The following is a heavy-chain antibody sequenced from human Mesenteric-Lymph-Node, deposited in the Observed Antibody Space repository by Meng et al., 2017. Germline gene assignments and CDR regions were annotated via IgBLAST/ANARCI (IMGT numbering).Heavy chain of an antibody. J-gene: IGHJ5*02. Sequence: QPQAWRAGLLEPSETLSLTCAVYGGSFSSINWWTWVRQPPGKGLEWIGEIYHSGSTNYNPSLKSRVTISVDKSKNQFSLKLSSVTAADTAVYYCARVAAAGNEWFDPWGQGTLVTVSS. D-gene: IGHD6-13*01. V-gene: IGHV4-4*02. CDR1: GGSFSSINW. CDR3: ARVAAAGNEWFDP. CDR2: IYHSGST.